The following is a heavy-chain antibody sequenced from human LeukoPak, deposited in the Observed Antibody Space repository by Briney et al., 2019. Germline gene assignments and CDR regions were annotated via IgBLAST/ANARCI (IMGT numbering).Heavy chain of an antibody. D-gene: IGHD6-19*01. J-gene: IGHJ4*02. Sequence: SETLSLTCAVSGGSISSGGYSWSWIRQPPGKGLEWIGYIYHSGSTYYNPSLKSRVTISVDTSKNQFSLKLSSVTAADTAVYYCARESYSSGWYIRYWGQGTLVTVSS. CDR1: GGSISSGGYS. CDR2: IYHSGST. CDR3: ARESYSSGWYIRY. V-gene: IGHV4-30-2*01.